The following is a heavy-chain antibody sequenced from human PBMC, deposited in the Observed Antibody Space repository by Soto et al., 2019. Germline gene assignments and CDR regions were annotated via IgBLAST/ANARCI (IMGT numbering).Heavy chain of an antibody. CDR2: ISPGIDIR. CDR1: GGTFSTYT. Sequence: QVQLVQSGAEVKKPGSSVKVSCKASGGTFSTYTLYWVRQAPGQGLEWMGGISPGIDIRDYAQKSQGRVTSTADEYTSTVYMQLSTLISEDTAFYYCAGGMCFGGSCYLDVWGQGTRVTVSS. D-gene: IGHD2-15*01. J-gene: IGHJ4*02. V-gene: IGHV1-69*12. CDR3: AGGMCFGGSCYLDV.